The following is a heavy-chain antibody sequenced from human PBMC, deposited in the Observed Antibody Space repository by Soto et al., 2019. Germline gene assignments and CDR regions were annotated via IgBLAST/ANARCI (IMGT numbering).Heavy chain of an antibody. CDR2: INAGNGNT. Sequence: QVQLVQSGAEEKKPGASVKVSCKASGYTFTNYAMHWVRQAPGQRLEWMGWINAGNGNTKYSHKFQGRVTITRDTSASTAYMELSSLRSEDTAVYYCARVSGYYLPDYWGQGTLVTVSS. CDR1: GYTFTNYA. D-gene: IGHD5-12*01. V-gene: IGHV1-3*05. J-gene: IGHJ4*02. CDR3: ARVSGYYLPDY.